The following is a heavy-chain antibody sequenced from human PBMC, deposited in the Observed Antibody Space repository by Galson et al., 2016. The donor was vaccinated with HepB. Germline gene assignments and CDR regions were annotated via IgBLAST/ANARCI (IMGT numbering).Heavy chain of an antibody. D-gene: IGHD2-2*01. CDR3: TKSRAIKFDP. J-gene: IGHJ5*02. Sequence: QSGAEVKKPGESLRISCKVFGYTFTSYWISWARQMPGKGLEWMGRIDPSDSYTNYSPSFQGHVTMSADKSISTAYLQWSRLKASDTGMYYCTKSRAIKFDPWGQGTLVTVSS. V-gene: IGHV5-10-1*01. CDR2: IDPSDSYT. CDR1: GYTFTSYW.